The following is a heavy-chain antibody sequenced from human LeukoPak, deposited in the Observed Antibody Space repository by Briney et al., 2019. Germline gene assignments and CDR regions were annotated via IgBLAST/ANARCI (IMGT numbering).Heavy chain of an antibody. CDR3: AKDHYSSGWYPTPFDY. CDR2: ISGSGGST. CDR1: GFTFSSYA. Sequence: GGSLRLSRAASGFTFSSYAMSWVRQAPGKGLEWVSAISGSGGSTYYADSVKGRFTISRDNSKNTLYLQMNSLRAEGTAVYYCAKDHYSSGWYPTPFDYWGQGTLVTVSS. J-gene: IGHJ4*02. V-gene: IGHV3-23*01. D-gene: IGHD6-19*01.